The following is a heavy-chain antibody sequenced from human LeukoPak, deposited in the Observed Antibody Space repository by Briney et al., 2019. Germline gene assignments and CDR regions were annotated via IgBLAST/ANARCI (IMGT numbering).Heavy chain of an antibody. CDR2: IRYDGSNK. CDR3: AKLDYGDYAPFDY. CDR1: GFTFSYHG. J-gene: IGHJ4*02. Sequence: GGSLRLSCAASGFTFSYHGMHWVRQAPGKGLEWAAFIRYDGSNKYYADSVKGRFTISRDNSKNTLYLQMNSLRGEDTAIYYCAKLDYGDYAPFDYWGQGTLVTVSS. D-gene: IGHD4-17*01. V-gene: IGHV3-30*02.